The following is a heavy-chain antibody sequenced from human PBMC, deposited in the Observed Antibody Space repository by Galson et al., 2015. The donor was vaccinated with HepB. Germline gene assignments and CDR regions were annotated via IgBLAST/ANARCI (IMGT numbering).Heavy chain of an antibody. V-gene: IGHV3-23*01. Sequence: SLRLSCAASGFTSSSYVMSWVRQTPGKGLEWVSSISGSGDSTYYADSVKGRFTISRDTSKNTLYLQMSGLRAEDTAVYYCARVARQDSGSYYVHYYYYMDVWGKGTTVTVSS. CDR1: GFTSSSYV. CDR2: ISGSGDST. D-gene: IGHD1-26*01. J-gene: IGHJ6*03. CDR3: ARVARQDSGSYYVHYYYYMDV.